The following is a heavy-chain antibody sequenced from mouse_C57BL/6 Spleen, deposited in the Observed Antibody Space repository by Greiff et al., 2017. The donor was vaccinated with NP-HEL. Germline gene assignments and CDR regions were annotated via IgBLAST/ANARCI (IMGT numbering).Heavy chain of an antibody. D-gene: IGHD1-1*01. CDR2: IWSGGST. CDR3: ARTGTVVAHYYAMDY. CDR1: GFSLTSYG. V-gene: IGHV2-2*01. Sequence: VMLVESGPGLVQPSQSLSITCTVSGFSLTSYGVHWVRQSPGKGLEWLGVIWSGGSTDYNAAFISRLSISKDNSKSQVFFKMNSLQADDTAIYYCARTGTVVAHYYAMDYWGQGTSVTVSS. J-gene: IGHJ4*01.